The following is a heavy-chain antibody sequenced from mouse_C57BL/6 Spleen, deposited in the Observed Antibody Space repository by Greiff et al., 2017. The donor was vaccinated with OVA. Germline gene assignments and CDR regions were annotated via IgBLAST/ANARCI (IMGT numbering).Heavy chain of an antibody. D-gene: IGHD2-5*01. CDR3: VRLGSNYAWFAY. CDR2: IRSKSNNYAT. J-gene: IGHJ3*01. Sequence: EVKLVESGGGLVQPKGSLKLSCAASGFSFNTYAMNWVRQAPGKGLEWVARIRSKSNNYATYYADSVKDRFTISRDDSESMLYLQMNNLKTEDTAMYYCVRLGSNYAWFAYWGQGTLVTVSA. V-gene: IGHV10-1*01. CDR1: GFSFNTYA.